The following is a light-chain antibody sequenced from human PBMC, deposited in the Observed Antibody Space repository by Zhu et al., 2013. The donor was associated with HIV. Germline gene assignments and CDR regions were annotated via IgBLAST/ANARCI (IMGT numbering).Light chain of an antibody. Sequence: QSALTQPRSVSGSPGQSVTISCTGSRSDIGTYNYVSWYQHHPGQAPKLIIYDVSWRPSGVPDRFSGSKLGNTASLTISGLQADDEAYYYCSSYSTPSVLFGGGTQLTVL. CDR3: SSYSTPSVL. J-gene: IGLJ2*01. V-gene: IGLV2-11*01. CDR1: RSDIGTYNY. CDR2: DVS.